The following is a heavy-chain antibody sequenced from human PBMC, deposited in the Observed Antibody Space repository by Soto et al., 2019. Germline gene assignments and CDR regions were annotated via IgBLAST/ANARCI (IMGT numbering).Heavy chain of an antibody. CDR3: ARTKAAGRAFDI. D-gene: IGHD2-15*01. CDR2: INHSGST. Sequence: QVQLQQWGAGLLKPSETLSLTCAVYGGSFSGYYWSWIRQPPGKGLEWIGEINHSGSTNYNPSLMSRVTISVDTSKNQFFLKLSSVTAADTAVYYCARTKAAGRAFDIWGQGTMVTVSS. J-gene: IGHJ3*02. CDR1: GGSFSGYY. V-gene: IGHV4-34*01.